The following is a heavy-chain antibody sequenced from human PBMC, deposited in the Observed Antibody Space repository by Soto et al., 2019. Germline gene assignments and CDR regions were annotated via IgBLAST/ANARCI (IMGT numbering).Heavy chain of an antibody. CDR1: GGSFTTHS. D-gene: IGHD6-19*01. CDR3: ARVAEEELAGTSFFDY. J-gene: IGHJ4*02. CDR2: LIPLFGTP. Sequence: VQLVQSGAEVKKTGSSVRVSCKASGGSFTTHSITWMRQAPGQGLEWMGGLIPLFGTPNYAQKFQGRLTITADESTSTAYMELINLRSEDTAVYYCARVAEEELAGTSFFDYWGQGTLVTVSS. V-gene: IGHV1-69*01.